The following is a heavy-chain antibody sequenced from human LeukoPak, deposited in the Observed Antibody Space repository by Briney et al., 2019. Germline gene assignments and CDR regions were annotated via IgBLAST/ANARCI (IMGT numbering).Heavy chain of an antibody. D-gene: IGHD1-26*01. Sequence: NSSETLSLTCTVSGASISSSTYYWGWIRQPPGKGLEWIGSIYYSGSTYYNPSLKSRVTISVDTSKNQFSLKLSSVTAADTAVYSCYSGSYYWFDYWGQGTLVTVSS. J-gene: IGHJ4*02. CDR2: IYYSGST. CDR1: GASISSSTYY. CDR3: YSGSYYWFDY. V-gene: IGHV4-39*01.